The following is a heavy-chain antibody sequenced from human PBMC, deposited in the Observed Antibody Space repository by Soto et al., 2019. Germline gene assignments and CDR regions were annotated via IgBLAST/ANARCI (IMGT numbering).Heavy chain of an antibody. CDR1: GFTFSSYA. V-gene: IGHV3-30-3*01. CDR2: ISYDGSNK. D-gene: IGHD3-22*01. CDR3: ARENENYYDSSGYYTPYYYYYGMDV. J-gene: IGHJ6*02. Sequence: QVQLVESGGGVVQPGRSLRLSCAASGFTFSSYAMHWVRQAPGKGLEWVAVISYDGSNKYYADSVKGRFTISRDNSKNTLYLQMNSLRAEDTAVYYCARENENYYDSSGYYTPYYYYYGMDVWGQGTTVTVSS.